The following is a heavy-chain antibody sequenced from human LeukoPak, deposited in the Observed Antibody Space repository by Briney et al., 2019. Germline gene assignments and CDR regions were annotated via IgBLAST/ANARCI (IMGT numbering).Heavy chain of an antibody. CDR3: ARNGGSSKSCNDY. CDR2: IYHTGST. D-gene: IGHD2-2*01. J-gene: IGHJ4*02. Sequence: SETLSLTCTVSGDSISSSGYYWSWIRQPPGKGLEWIGYIYHTGSTYYNPSLKSRVTISVDRSKNQFCLRLSSVTAADTAVYYCARNGGSSKSCNDYWGQGTLVTVSS. V-gene: IGHV4-30-2*01. CDR1: GDSISSSGYY.